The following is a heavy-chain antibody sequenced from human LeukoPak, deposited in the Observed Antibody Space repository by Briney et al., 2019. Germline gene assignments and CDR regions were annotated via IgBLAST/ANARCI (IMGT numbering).Heavy chain of an antibody. Sequence: SETLSLTCAVSGGSIRSSNWWSWVRQPPGKGLEWIGRIYTSGSTNYNPSLKSRVTMSVDTSKNQFSLKLSSVTAADTAVYYCARGFYDILTDYYYYMDVWGKGTTVTISS. J-gene: IGHJ6*03. CDR3: ARGFYDILTDYYYYMDV. D-gene: IGHD3-9*01. V-gene: IGHV4-4*02. CDR2: IYTSGST. CDR1: GGSIRSSNW.